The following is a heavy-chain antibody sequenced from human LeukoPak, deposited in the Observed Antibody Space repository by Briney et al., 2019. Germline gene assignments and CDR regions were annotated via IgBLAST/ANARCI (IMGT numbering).Heavy chain of an antibody. D-gene: IGHD3-22*01. CDR3: ARGRNYYDSSRYYYEGDAFDI. Sequence: GASVKVSCKASGDTFKTYAITWVRQAPGQGLEWMGGIIPVFGTANYAQNFQGRVTITADESASIAYMELSSLRSEDTAVYYCARGRNYYDSSRYYYEGDAFDIWGQGTMVTVSS. V-gene: IGHV1-69*13. CDR2: IIPVFGTA. J-gene: IGHJ3*02. CDR1: GDTFKTYA.